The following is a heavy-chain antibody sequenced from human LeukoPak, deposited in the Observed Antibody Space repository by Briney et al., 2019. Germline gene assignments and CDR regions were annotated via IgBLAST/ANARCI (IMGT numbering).Heavy chain of an antibody. CDR3: ARSVWDNRGVNDGYYYYYMDV. CDR2: IIPIFGTA. V-gene: IGHV1-69*06. J-gene: IGHJ6*03. D-gene: IGHD3-10*01. Sequence: ASVKVSCKASGYTFTSYYMHWVRQAPGQGLEWMGGIIPIFGTANYAQKFQGRVTITADKSTSTAYMELSSLRSEDTAVYYCARSVWDNRGVNDGYYYYYMDVWGKGTTVTVSS. CDR1: GYTFTSYY.